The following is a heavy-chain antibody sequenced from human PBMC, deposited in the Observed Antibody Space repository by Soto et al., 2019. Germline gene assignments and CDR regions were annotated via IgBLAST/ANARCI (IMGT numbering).Heavy chain of an antibody. D-gene: IGHD3-3*01. Sequence: HPGGSLRLSCAASGFTFSSYAMHWVRQAPGKGLEWVAVISYDGSNKYYADSVKGRFTISRDNSKNTLYLQMNSLRAEDTAVYYCARDLSLYYDFWSGYYTEYYYGMDVWGQGTTVTVSS. CDR3: ARDLSLYYDFWSGYYTEYYYGMDV. CDR1: GFTFSSYA. V-gene: IGHV3-30-3*01. CDR2: ISYDGSNK. J-gene: IGHJ6*02.